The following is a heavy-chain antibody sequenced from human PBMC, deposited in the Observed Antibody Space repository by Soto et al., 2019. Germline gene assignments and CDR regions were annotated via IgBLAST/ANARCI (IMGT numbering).Heavy chain of an antibody. V-gene: IGHV3-49*03. D-gene: IGHD5-12*01. J-gene: IGHJ4*02. CDR1: GFTFGDYA. CDR2: SRSKGYGGAT. CDR3: ARGDIVATAPDY. Sequence: EVQLVESGGGLVQPGRSLRLSCTASGFTFGDYAMSWFRQAPGKGLEWVGFSRSKGYGGATEYAASVKGRFTISRDDSKSIAYLQMDSLKSEYTAVYYCARGDIVATAPDYWGQGTLVIVSS.